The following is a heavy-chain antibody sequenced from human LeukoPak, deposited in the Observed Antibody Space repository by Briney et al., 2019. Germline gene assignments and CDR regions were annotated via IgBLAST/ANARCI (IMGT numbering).Heavy chain of an antibody. CDR1: GGSISSYY. J-gene: IGHJ5*02. D-gene: IGHD5-18*01. V-gene: IGHV4-59*01. CDR2: IYYSGST. Sequence: SETLSLTCTVSGGSISSYYWSWIRQPPGRGLEWIGYIYYSGSTKFNPSLKSRVTISIDTSKNQFSLKLSSVTAADTAVYYCARVPRGYSYGHNWFDPWGQGTLVTVSS. CDR3: ARVPRGYSYGHNWFDP.